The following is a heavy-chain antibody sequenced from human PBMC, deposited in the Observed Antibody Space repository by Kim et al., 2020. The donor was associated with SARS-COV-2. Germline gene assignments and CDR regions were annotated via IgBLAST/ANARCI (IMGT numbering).Heavy chain of an antibody. CDR2: INAGNVNT. D-gene: IGHD6-19*01. CDR1: GYTFSDYS. J-gene: IGHJ4*02. Sequence: ASVKVSCKASGYTFSDYSIHWVRQAPGQRLEYMGWINAGNVNTGYSQNFQGRVTITMDTFATTTYMEVSSLRSEDTAVYYCARGKWLVDFWGRGTLVTVSS. V-gene: IGHV1-3*01. CDR3: ARGKWLVDF.